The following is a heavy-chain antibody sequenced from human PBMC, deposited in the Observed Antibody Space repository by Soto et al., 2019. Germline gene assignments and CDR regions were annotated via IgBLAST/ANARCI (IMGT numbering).Heavy chain of an antibody. CDR2: ISSSSTSI. J-gene: IGHJ4*02. CDR1: GFTFSIYS. V-gene: IGHV3-21*01. Sequence: EVQLVESGGGLVRPGGSLRLSCAASGFTFSIYSMNWVRQAPGKGLEWVSSISSSSTSIYYADSVKGRFTISRDNAMXSLYLQMNSLRAEDTAVYYCAGVYGGNHIYPPFDYWGQGTLVTVSS. D-gene: IGHD2-15*01. CDR3: AGVYGGNHIYPPFDY.